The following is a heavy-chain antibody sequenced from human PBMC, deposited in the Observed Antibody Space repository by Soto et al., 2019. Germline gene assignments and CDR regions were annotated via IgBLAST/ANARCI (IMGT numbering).Heavy chain of an antibody. J-gene: IGHJ6*02. CDR2: INGYNGNA. D-gene: IGHD2-8*01. Sequence: QVQLVQSGAEVKKPGASVTVSCKASGYTFTTYGVSWVRQAPGQGLEWLGWINGYNGNAKYAENLQGRVTMTTDTSTSTAYMELRSLRSDDTAVYYCARMVYVPYYYYCMDVWGQGTTVTVSS. CDR1: GYTFTTYG. CDR3: ARMVYVPYYYYCMDV. V-gene: IGHV1-18*01.